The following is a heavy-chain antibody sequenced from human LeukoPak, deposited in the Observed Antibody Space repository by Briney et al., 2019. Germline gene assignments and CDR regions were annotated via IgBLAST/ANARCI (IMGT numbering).Heavy chain of an antibody. D-gene: IGHD3-22*01. CDR2: ISSSSSYI. CDR1: GFTFSSYS. Sequence: GGSLRLSCAASGFTFSSYSMNWVRQAPGKGLEWVSSISSSSSYIYYADSVKGRFTISRDNAKNSLYLQINSLRAEDTAVYFCARDQHYDSSGYYTWGGFDIWGQGTMVTVSS. J-gene: IGHJ3*02. V-gene: IGHV3-21*01. CDR3: ARDQHYDSSGYYTWGGFDI.